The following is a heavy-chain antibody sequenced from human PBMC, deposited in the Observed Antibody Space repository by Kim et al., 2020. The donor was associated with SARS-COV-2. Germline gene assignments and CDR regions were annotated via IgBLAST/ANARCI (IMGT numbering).Heavy chain of an antibody. Sequence: SGPTLVKPTQTLTLTCTFSGFSLSTSGMCVSWIRQPPGKALEWLALIDWDDDKYYSTSLKTRLTISKDTSKNQVVLTMTNMDPVDTATYYCARSPYCSSTSCYFLPTLGWFDPWGQGTLVTVSS. CDR2: IDWDDDK. V-gene: IGHV2-70*01. D-gene: IGHD2-2*01. CDR3: ARSPYCSSTSCYFLPTLGWFDP. J-gene: IGHJ5*02. CDR1: GFSLSTSGMC.